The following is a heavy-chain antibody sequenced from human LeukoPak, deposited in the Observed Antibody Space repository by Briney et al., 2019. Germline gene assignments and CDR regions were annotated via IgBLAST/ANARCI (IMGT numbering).Heavy chain of an antibody. D-gene: IGHD6-6*01. V-gene: IGHV5-51*01. CDR2: IYPGDSDT. CDR1: GYTFPGYW. CDR3: ARYSSSYSLNDY. Sequence: GESLKISCQGSGYTFPGYWIGWVRQKPGKDLEWMGIIYPGDSDTRYSPSFQGQVTISADKSISTAYLQWSSLKASDTAMYYCARYSSSYSLNDYWGQGTLVTVSS. J-gene: IGHJ4*01.